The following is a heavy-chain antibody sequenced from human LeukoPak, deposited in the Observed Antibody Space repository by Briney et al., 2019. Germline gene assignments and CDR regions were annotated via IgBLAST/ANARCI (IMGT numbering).Heavy chain of an antibody. V-gene: IGHV3-53*01. D-gene: IGHD3-9*01. CDR1: GFTVSSNY. CDR3: ARDGPYDTYGDYSYYGMDV. CDR2: IYSGGST. J-gene: IGHJ6*02. Sequence: GGSLRLSCAASGFTVSSNYMSWVRQAPGKGLEWVSAIYSGGSTYYADSVKGRYTISRDNSKNTLYLQMNSLRAEDTAVYYCARDGPYDTYGDYSYYGMDVWGQGTTVTVSS.